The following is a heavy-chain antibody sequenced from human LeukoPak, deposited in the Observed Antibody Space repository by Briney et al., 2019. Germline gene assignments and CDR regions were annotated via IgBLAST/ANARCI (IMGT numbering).Heavy chain of an antibody. V-gene: IGHV1-69*13. Sequence: ASVKVSCKASGGTFSSYAISWVRQAPGQGLEWMGGIIPIFGTTNYAQKFQGRVTITADESTSTAYMELSSLRSEDTAVYYCASDLGGCWFDPWGQGTLVTVSS. J-gene: IGHJ5*02. CDR1: GGTFSSYA. CDR2: IIPIFGTT. CDR3: ASDLGGCWFDP.